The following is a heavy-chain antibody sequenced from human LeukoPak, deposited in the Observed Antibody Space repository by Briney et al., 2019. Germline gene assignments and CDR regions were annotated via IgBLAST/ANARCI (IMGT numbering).Heavy chain of an antibody. Sequence: SETLSLTCAVYGGSFSGYYWSWIRQPPGKGLEWIGEINHSGSTNYNPSLKSRVTISVDTSKNQFSLKLSSVTAADTAVYYCARVPPQYCSGGSCYFDYWGQGTLVTVSS. D-gene: IGHD2-15*01. CDR1: GGSFSGYY. V-gene: IGHV4-34*01. CDR2: INHSGST. J-gene: IGHJ4*02. CDR3: ARVPPQYCSGGSCYFDY.